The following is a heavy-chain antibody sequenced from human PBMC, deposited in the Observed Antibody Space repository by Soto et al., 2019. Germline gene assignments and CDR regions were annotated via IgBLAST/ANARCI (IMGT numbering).Heavy chain of an antibody. Sequence: PGESLKISCKGSGYSFTSYWIGWVRQMPGKGLEWMGIIYPGDSDTRYSPSFQGQVTISADKSISTAYLQWSSLKASDTAMYYCARHTELRAFPGAFDPWGQGTLVTVSS. CDR2: IYPGDSDT. D-gene: IGHD1-26*01. V-gene: IGHV5-51*01. CDR3: ARHTELRAFPGAFDP. J-gene: IGHJ5*02. CDR1: GYSFTSYW.